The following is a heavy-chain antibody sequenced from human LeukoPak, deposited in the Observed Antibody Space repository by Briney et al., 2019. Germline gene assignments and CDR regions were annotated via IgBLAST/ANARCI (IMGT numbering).Heavy chain of an antibody. J-gene: IGHJ4*02. CDR1: GFAFSSYA. Sequence: PGVSLRLSCAVSGFAFSSYAMNWVRQAPGRGLEWVSAISGNGGTANYADSAKGRFTISRDNSKNTLYLQMNTLRAEDTAVYYCASPGAAAAAPGFDYWGQGTLVTVSP. D-gene: IGHD6-25*01. CDR3: ASPGAAAAAPGFDY. V-gene: IGHV3-23*01. CDR2: ISGNGGTA.